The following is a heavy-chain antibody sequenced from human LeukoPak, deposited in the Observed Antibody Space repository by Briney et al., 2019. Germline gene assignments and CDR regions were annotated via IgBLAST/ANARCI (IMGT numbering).Heavy chain of an antibody. Sequence: SETLSLTCAVYGGSFSGYYWSWIRQPPGKGLEWIGEINHSGSTNYNPSLKSRVTISVDTSKNQFSLKLSSVTAAGTAVYYCARGSRVLPFDPWGQGTLVTVSS. CDR1: GGSFSGYY. J-gene: IGHJ5*02. V-gene: IGHV4-34*01. D-gene: IGHD2/OR15-2a*01. CDR3: ARGSRVLPFDP. CDR2: INHSGST.